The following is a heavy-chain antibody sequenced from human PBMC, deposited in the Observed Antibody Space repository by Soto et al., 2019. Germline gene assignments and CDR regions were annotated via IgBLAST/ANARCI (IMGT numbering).Heavy chain of an antibody. CDR2: ISGDGGST. Sequence: GGSLRLSCAASGFTFSSYGMHWVRQAPGKGLEYVSAISGDGGSTHYANSVKGRFTISRDNSKSTLYLQMGSLRAEDMAVYYCARKPYTNYGSYYYYYMDVWGKGTTVTVSS. CDR1: GFTFSSYG. J-gene: IGHJ6*03. CDR3: ARKPYTNYGSYYYYYMDV. D-gene: IGHD4-4*01. V-gene: IGHV3-64*01.